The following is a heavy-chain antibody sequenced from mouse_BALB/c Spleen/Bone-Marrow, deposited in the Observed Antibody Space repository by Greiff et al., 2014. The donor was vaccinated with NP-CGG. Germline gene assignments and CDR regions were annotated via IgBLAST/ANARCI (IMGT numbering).Heavy chain of an antibody. V-gene: IGHV5-9-2*01. CDR1: GFSLSNYG. CDR3: ARHAYYDQTEVSFVC. D-gene: IGHD2-4*01. CDR2: ISGDGRYT. Sequence: EVKLEESGGGLVKSGGSLKLSCAASGFSLSNYGMSWLRQTPEKRLEWVATISGDGRYTFYSDSVKGRFTISRDNAKNNLYLQLSGLRSEDTALYYCARHAYYDQTEVSFVCWGQGTLVTVSA. J-gene: IGHJ3*01.